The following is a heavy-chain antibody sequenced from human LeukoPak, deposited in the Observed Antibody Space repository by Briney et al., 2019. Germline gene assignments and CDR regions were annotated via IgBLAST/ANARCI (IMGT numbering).Heavy chain of an antibody. CDR1: GFTFSSYS. Sequence: GRSLRLSCAASGFTFSSYSMNWARQDPGKGLEWVSSISSSSSYIYYADSVKGRFTISRDNAKNSLYLQMNSLRAEDTAVYYCARESSLLWFGELSYYFDYWGQGTLVTVSS. D-gene: IGHD3-10*01. V-gene: IGHV3-21*01. CDR3: ARESSLLWFGELSYYFDY. J-gene: IGHJ4*02. CDR2: ISSSSSYI.